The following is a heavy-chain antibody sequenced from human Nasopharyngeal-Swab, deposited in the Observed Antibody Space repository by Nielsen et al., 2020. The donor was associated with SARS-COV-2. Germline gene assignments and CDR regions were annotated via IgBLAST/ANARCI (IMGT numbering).Heavy chain of an antibody. D-gene: IGHD6-6*01. CDR2: IIPIFGTA. Sequence: WVRQAPGQGLEGMGGIIPIFGTANYAQKFQGRVTTTADESTSTAYMELSSLRSEDTAVYYCARDGVGWGIAARPGTDGAFDVWGQGTMVTVSS. J-gene: IGHJ3*01. CDR3: ARDGVGWGIAARPGTDGAFDV. V-gene: IGHV1-69*01.